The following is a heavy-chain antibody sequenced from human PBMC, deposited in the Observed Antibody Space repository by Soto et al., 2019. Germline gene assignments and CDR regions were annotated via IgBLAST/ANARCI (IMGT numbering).Heavy chain of an antibody. Sequence: AGGSLRLSCAASGFTFTSHDMHWVRQATGKGLEWVSGINTAGDTYYPGSVKGRFTISRENAKNSFYLQMNSLRAEDTAVYYCVRVDRNAFDIWGQGTMVTVSS. V-gene: IGHV3-13*01. CDR2: INTAGDT. J-gene: IGHJ3*02. CDR1: GFTFTSHD. CDR3: VRVDRNAFDI.